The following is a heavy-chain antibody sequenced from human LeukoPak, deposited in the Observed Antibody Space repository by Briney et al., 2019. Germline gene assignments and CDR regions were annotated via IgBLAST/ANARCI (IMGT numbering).Heavy chain of an antibody. CDR3: ATVEIPAGTGYYYGMDV. CDR1: GFSFNDAW. D-gene: IGHD6-13*01. V-gene: IGHV3-23*01. Sequence: GGSLRLSCAASGFSFNDAWMNWVRQAPGKGLEWVSAISGSGGSTYYADSVKGRFTISRDNSKNTLYLQMNSLRAEDTAVYYCATVEIPAGTGYYYGMDVWGQGTLVTVSS. J-gene: IGHJ6*02. CDR2: ISGSGGST.